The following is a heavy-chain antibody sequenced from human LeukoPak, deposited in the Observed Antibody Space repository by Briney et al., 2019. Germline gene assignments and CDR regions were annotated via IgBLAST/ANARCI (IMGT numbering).Heavy chain of an antibody. CDR2: INNSGTT. J-gene: IGHJ6*03. V-gene: IGHV4-34*01. Sequence: SETLSLTCAVYGGSFTSYYWSWIRQPPGKGREWIAEINNSGTTNYNPSLKGRVTISVDTSKNQVSLKLSSVTAADTAVYYCASSRGYTSGLWYYYTEVWGKGTTVTVSS. CDR3: ASSRGYTSGLWYYYTEV. D-gene: IGHD6-25*01. CDR1: GGSFTSYY.